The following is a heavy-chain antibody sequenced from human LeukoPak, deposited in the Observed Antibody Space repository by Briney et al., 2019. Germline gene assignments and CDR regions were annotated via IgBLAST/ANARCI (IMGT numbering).Heavy chain of an antibody. Sequence: GGSLGLSCAASGFTFSSYGMHWVRQAPGKGLEWVAFIRYDGSNKYYADSVKGRFTISRDNSKNTLYLQMNSLRAEDTAVYYCAKEVGYGENWFDPWGQGTLVTVSS. CDR1: GFTFSSYG. CDR3: AKEVGYGENWFDP. CDR2: IRYDGSNK. V-gene: IGHV3-30*02. J-gene: IGHJ5*02. D-gene: IGHD4-17*01.